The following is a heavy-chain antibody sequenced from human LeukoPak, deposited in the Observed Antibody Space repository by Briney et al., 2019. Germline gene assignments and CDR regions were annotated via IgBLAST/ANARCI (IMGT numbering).Heavy chain of an antibody. J-gene: IGHJ4*02. D-gene: IGHD1-26*01. V-gene: IGHV4-39*01. CDR1: GASISSSSYY. Sequence: PSETLSLTCTVSGASISSSSYYWGWIRQPPGKGLEWIGSIYYSGSTYYNPSLKSRVTISVDTSKNQFSLKLSSVTAADTAVYYCARQERWEYYFDYWGQGTLVTVSS. CDR3: ARQERWEYYFDY. CDR2: IYYSGST.